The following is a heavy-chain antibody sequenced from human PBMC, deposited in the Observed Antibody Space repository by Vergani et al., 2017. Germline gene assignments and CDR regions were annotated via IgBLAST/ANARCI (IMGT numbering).Heavy chain of an antibody. Sequence: QVQLQQWGAGLLKPSETLSLTCAVYGGSFSGYYWGWIRQPQGKGREWIGSIYHSGSTDYNPSLKSRVTISVDTSKNQFSLKLSSVTAADTAVYYCASINLDYYGSVSRYYYYGMDVWGQGTTVTVSS. CDR1: GGSFSGYY. CDR3: ASINLDYYGSVSRYYYYGMDV. D-gene: IGHD3-10*01. J-gene: IGHJ6*02. CDR2: IYHSGST. V-gene: IGHV4-34*01.